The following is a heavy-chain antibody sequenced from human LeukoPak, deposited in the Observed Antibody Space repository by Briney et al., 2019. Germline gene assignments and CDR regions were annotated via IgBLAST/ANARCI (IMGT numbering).Heavy chain of an antibody. Sequence: SETLSLTCTVSGGSLSSYYWSWNRQPAGKGLEWIGRIYTSGSTNYNPSLRSRVTMSVDTSKNQFSLKLSSVTAADTAVYYCARGSGLSGTYYYDYWGQGTLVTVSS. CDR1: GGSLSSYY. D-gene: IGHD3-10*01. V-gene: IGHV4-4*07. J-gene: IGHJ4*02. CDR2: IYTSGST. CDR3: ARGSGLSGTYYYDY.